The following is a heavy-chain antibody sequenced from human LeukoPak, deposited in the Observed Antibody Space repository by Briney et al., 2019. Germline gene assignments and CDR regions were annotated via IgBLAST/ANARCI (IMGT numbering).Heavy chain of an antibody. D-gene: IGHD1-26*01. V-gene: IGHV3-15*01. Sequence: GGFLRLSCAASGFTFTNAWMSWARQAPGQGLEWVGRIKSKTDGGTSDYAAPVKGRFTISRDDSKNTLFLQMNSLRTEDTAVYYCTTPPVGARVGIDVWGQGTTVTVSS. CDR2: IKSKTDGGTS. J-gene: IGHJ6*02. CDR3: TTPPVGARVGIDV. CDR1: GFTFTNAW.